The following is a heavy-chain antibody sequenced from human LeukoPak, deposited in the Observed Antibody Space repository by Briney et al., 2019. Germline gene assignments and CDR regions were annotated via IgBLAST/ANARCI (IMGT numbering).Heavy chain of an antibody. Sequence: SVTVSCKASGGTFSSYAISWVRQAPGQGLEWMGGIIPIFGTANYAQKFQGRVTITTDESTSTAYMELSSLRSEDTAVYYCASTYYYDSSGPGGYYYYYMDVWGKGTTVTVSS. CDR3: ASTYYYDSSGPGGYYYYYMDV. J-gene: IGHJ6*03. CDR2: IIPIFGTA. CDR1: GGTFSSYA. D-gene: IGHD3-22*01. V-gene: IGHV1-69*05.